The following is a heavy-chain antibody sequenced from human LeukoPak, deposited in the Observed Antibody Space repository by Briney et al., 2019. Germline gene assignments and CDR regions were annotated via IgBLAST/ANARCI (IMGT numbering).Heavy chain of an antibody. D-gene: IGHD1-26*01. CDR1: DFSISSAYY. J-gene: IGHJ4*02. Sequence: SETLSLTCGASDFSISSAYYWGWIRQPPGKGLKWIGSFYHGGDTYYNPSLKSRVTISVDTPKNQFSLKLRSVTAADTAVYYCAGGIVGVHAYWGQGILVTVSS. CDR2: FYHGGDT. CDR3: AGGIVGVHAY. V-gene: IGHV4-38-2*01.